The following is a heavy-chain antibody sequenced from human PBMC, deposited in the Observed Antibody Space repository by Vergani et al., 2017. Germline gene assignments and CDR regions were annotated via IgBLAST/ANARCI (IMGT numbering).Heavy chain of an antibody. Sequence: VQLVQSGAEVKKPGESLKISCQASGYIFTTHWIGWVRQMPGKGLEWMGLIYAGYSDPRYNPSFQGQVTISPDKSIRTAYLQGGSLTASDTAMYYCARLYCSISSCLYSFDFWGQGTLVTVSS. CDR3: ARLYCSISSCLYSFDF. CDR1: GYIFTTHW. D-gene: IGHD2-15*01. V-gene: IGHV5-51*01. CDR2: IYAGYSDP. J-gene: IGHJ4*02.